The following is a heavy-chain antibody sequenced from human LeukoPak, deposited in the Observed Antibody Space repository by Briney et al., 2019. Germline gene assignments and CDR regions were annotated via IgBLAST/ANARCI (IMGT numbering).Heavy chain of an antibody. CDR1: GFTFSSYA. CDR3: ARPRSPIAAAGTDYFDY. Sequence: GGSLRLSCAASGFTFSSYAMSWVRQAPGKRLEWVAVISYDGSNKYYADSVKGRFTISRDNSKNTLYLQMNSLRAEDTAVYYCARPRSPIAAAGTDYFDYWGQGTLVTVSS. V-gene: IGHV3-30-3*01. CDR2: ISYDGSNK. J-gene: IGHJ4*02. D-gene: IGHD6-13*01.